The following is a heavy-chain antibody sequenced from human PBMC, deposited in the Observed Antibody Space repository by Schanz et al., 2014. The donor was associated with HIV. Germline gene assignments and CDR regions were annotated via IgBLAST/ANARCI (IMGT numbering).Heavy chain of an antibody. J-gene: IGHJ4*02. CDR3: AAGLIRYFFDY. CDR2: IDTDWST. D-gene: IGHD2-21*01. CDR1: GFTFSSSW. V-gene: IGHV3-74*01. Sequence: EVQLVESGGGLVQPGGSLTLSCAASGFTFSSSWMHWVRQAPGKGLVWVSHIDTDWSTNYADSVKGRFTISRDNAKNTLYLQMNSLRAEDTAMYYCAAGLIRYFFDYWGQGTLVTVSS.